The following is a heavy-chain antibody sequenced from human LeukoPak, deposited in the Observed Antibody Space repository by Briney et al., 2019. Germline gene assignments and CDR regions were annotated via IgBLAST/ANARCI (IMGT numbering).Heavy chain of an antibody. CDR1: GGSLSGYY. D-gene: IGHD3-10*01. CDR3: ARGKMGSGTYSSGWYFDL. J-gene: IGHJ2*01. Sequence: SETLSLTCAVYGGSLSGYYWSWIRQPPGKGLEWIGEINYSGSTNYSPSLKSRVTISVDTSKNQFSLKLSSVTAADTAVYYCARGKMGSGTYSSGWYFDLWGRGTLVTVSS. V-gene: IGHV4-34*01. CDR2: INYSGST.